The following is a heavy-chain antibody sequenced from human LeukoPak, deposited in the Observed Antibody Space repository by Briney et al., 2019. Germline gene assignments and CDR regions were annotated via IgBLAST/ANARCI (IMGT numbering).Heavy chain of an antibody. J-gene: IGHJ4*02. CDR3: AKGGDVIVAVATLDH. V-gene: IGHV3-23*01. D-gene: IGHD2-2*01. CDR1: GFTFSSYA. CDR2: ISGSGGST. Sequence: HPGGSLRLSCAASGFTFSSYAMSWVRQAPGKGLEWVSAISGSGGSTYYADSVKGRFTISRDSSKNTLYLQMNSLRAEDTAVYYCAKGGDVIVAVATLDHWGQGTRVTVSS.